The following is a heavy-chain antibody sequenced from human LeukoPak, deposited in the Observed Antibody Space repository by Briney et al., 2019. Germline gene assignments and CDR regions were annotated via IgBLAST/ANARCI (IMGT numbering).Heavy chain of an antibody. CDR1: GGSISSYY. J-gene: IGHJ4*02. CDR2: MYLSGTT. CDR3: AGLVGRYSSGLYYYYFDY. V-gene: IGHV4-59*12. Sequence: SETLSLTCTVSGGSISSYYWSWLRQPPGKGLEWIGEMYLSGTTHSNPSVKSRVTISIDKSKNQFFLNLSSVTAADTAVYYCAGLVGRYSSGLYYYYFDYWGQGTLVTVSS. D-gene: IGHD3-22*01.